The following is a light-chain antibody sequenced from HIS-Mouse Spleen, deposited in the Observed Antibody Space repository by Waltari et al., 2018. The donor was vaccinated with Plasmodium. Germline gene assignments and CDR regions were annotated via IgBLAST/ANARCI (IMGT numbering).Light chain of an antibody. Sequence: QSDLTQPRPVAGSPGQSVTTPCTGTSSDVRADNYVSWYQHRPGKAPKLMIYDVSERPSGVPDRFSGSKSGNTASLTISGLQAEDEADYYCCSYAGSYTYVFGTGTKVTVL. J-gene: IGLJ1*01. CDR2: DVS. V-gene: IGLV2-11*01. CDR1: SSDVRADNY. CDR3: CSYAGSYTYV.